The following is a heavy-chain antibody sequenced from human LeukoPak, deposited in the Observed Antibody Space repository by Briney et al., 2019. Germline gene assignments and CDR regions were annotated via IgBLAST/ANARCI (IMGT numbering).Heavy chain of an antibody. CDR3: ARHSLDSSGYYYYYYYYYMDV. J-gene: IGHJ6*03. V-gene: IGHV4-34*01. CDR1: GGSFSGYY. Sequence: SETLSLTCAVYGGSFSGYYRSWIRKPPAKGLEWIWEINHSGSTNYNPSLKSRVTISVDTSKNQFSLKVSSVTAADTAVYYCARHSLDSSGYYYYYYYYYMDVWGKGTTVTISS. CDR2: INHSGST. D-gene: IGHD3-22*01.